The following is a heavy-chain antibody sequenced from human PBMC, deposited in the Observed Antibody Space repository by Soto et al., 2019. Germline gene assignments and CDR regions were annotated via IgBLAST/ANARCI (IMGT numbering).Heavy chain of an antibody. CDR1: GFTFSTYS. CDR2: ISSSSGYI. D-gene: IGHD5-18*01. J-gene: IGHJ6*02. Sequence: GGSLRLSCAASGFTFSTYSMNWGRQAPGKGLEWVSSISSSSGYIYYADSVKGRLTISRDDAKNSLSLQMNSLRAEDTAVYYCARVRSYSYGQGYGMDVWGQGTTVTVSS. CDR3: ARVRSYSYGQGYGMDV. V-gene: IGHV3-21*01.